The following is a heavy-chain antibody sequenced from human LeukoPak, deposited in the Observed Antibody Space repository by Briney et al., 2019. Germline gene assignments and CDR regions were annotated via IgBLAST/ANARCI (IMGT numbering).Heavy chain of an antibody. V-gene: IGHV5-51*01. D-gene: IGHD2-2*01. CDR3: ARAHDVYCSSTSCYFFDI. CDR1: GYRFTNYW. CDR2: IYPTDSDT. Sequence: GESLKISCQASGYRFTNYWIGWVRQMPGKGLEWMGIIYPTDSDTRYSPSFQGQVTISIDKSISTAYLQWRSLKASDSAMYYCARAHDVYCSSTSCYFFDIWGQGTMVTVSS. J-gene: IGHJ3*02.